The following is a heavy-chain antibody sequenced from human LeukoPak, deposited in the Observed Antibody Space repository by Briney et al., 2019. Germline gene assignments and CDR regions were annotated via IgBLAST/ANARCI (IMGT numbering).Heavy chain of an antibody. CDR1: GFTFSNAW. Sequence: PGGSLRLSCAASGFTFSNAWMSWVRQAPGKGLEWVGRIRSKANSYATAYAASVKGRFTISRDDSKNTAYLQMNSLKTEDTAVYYCTRPRHDYGDYGSWYFDLWGRGTLVTVSS. CDR3: TRPRHDYGDYGSWYFDL. CDR2: IRSKANSYAT. D-gene: IGHD4-17*01. J-gene: IGHJ2*01. V-gene: IGHV3-73*01.